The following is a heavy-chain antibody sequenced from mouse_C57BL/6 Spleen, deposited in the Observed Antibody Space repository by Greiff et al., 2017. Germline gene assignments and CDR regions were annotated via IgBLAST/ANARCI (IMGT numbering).Heavy chain of an antibody. CDR3: ARSRGSSYYFDY. CDR1: GYTFTSYW. CDR2: IYPGSGST. V-gene: IGHV1-55*01. Sequence: QVQLQQPGAELVKPGASVKMSCKASGYTFTSYWITWVKQRPGQGLEWIGDIYPGSGSTNYNEKFKSKATLTVDTSSSTAYMQLSSLTSEDSAVYYCARSRGSSYYFDYWGQGTTLTVSS. D-gene: IGHD1-1*01. J-gene: IGHJ2*01.